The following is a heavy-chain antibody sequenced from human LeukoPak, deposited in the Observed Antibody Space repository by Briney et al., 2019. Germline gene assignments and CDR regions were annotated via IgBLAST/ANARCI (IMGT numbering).Heavy chain of an antibody. CDR1: GYTFTSDG. D-gene: IGHD3-10*01. V-gene: IGHV1-18*01. J-gene: IGHJ4*02. CDR2: ISAYNGNT. CDR3: ARDPLRHYYGSGLFDY. Sequence: GASVKVSCKASGYTFTSDGISWLRQAPGQGLEWMGWISAYNGNTNYAQKLQGRVTMTTDTSTSTAYTELRSLRSDDTAVYYCARDPLRHYYGSGLFDYWGQGTLVTVSS.